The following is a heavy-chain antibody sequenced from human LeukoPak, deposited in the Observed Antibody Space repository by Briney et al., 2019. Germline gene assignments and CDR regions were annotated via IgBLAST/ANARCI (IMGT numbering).Heavy chain of an antibody. CDR1: GYTFTSYG. CDR2: MNPNSGYT. D-gene: IGHD3-22*01. V-gene: IGHV1-8*03. Sequence: ASVKVSCKASGYTFTSYGINWVRQATGQGLEWMAWMNPNSGYTGYAQKFQGRVTLTRDTSITTAFMELSSLRSEDTAVYYCARDKGYDSSGYYFYHFHYWGQGTLVTVSS. J-gene: IGHJ4*02. CDR3: ARDKGYDSSGYYFYHFHY.